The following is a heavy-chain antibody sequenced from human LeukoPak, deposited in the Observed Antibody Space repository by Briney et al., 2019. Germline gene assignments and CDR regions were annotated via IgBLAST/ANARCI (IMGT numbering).Heavy chain of an antibody. CDR2: INPNSGGT. Sequence: GASVKVSCKASGYTFTGYYMHWVRQAPGQGLEWMGWINPNSGGTNYAQKFQGRVTMTRDTSISSAYMELSSLRSDDTAVYYCARETRYDYYSDYWGQGTLVTVSS. V-gene: IGHV1-2*02. CDR3: ARETRYDYYSDY. J-gene: IGHJ4*02. CDR1: GYTFTGYY. D-gene: IGHD3-3*01.